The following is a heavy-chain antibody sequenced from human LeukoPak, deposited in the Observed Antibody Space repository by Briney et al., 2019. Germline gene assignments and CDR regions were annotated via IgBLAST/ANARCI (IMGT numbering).Heavy chain of an antibody. D-gene: IGHD5-12*01. CDR1: GLTVSSNY. CDR3: ARAPGGYTGYYFDY. J-gene: IGHJ4*02. Sequence: GGSLRLSCAASGLTVSSNYMTWVRQAPGKGLEWVSVIYSGGSTSYADSVKGRFTISRDNSKSTLYLQMNSLRAEDTAVYYCARAPGGYTGYYFDYWGQGTLVTVSS. CDR2: IYSGGST. V-gene: IGHV3-53*01.